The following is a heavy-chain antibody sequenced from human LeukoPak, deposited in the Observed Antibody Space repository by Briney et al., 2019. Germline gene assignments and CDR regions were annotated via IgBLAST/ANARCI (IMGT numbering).Heavy chain of an antibody. Sequence: SGMSLRLSCAASGFTVSSNYMSWVRQAPGKGLEWVSVIYSGSSTYYADSVKGRFTISRDNSKNTLYLQMNSLRAEDTAVYYCARAMGTEKYYYYYGMDVWGQGTTVTVSS. J-gene: IGHJ6*02. V-gene: IGHV3-66*01. D-gene: IGHD5-24*01. CDR2: IYSGSST. CDR1: GFTVSSNY. CDR3: ARAMGTEKYYYYYGMDV.